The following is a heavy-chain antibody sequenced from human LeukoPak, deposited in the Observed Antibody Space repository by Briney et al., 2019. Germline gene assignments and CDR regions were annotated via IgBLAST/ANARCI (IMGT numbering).Heavy chain of an antibody. D-gene: IGHD1-26*01. CDR2: IKQDVSEI. Sequence: PGGSLRLSCAASGFTFSSYWMSWVRQAPGKGLEWVANIKQDVSEIYYVDSVEGRFTISRDNTKNSLYLQMNSLRAEDTAVYYCARDKIVGATYFDYWGQGTLVTVSS. CDR1: GFTFSSYW. J-gene: IGHJ4*02. CDR3: ARDKIVGATYFDY. V-gene: IGHV3-7*01.